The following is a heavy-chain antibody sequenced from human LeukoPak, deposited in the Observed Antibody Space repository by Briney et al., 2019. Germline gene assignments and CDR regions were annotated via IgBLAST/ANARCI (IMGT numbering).Heavy chain of an antibody. CDR2: ISSSSSYI. Sequence: GGSLRLSCAASGFTFSRYAMNWVRQAPGKGLEWVSSISSSSSYIYYADSVKGRFTISRDNAKNSLYLQMNSLRAEDTAVYYCARDRVDGGTVDYWGQGTLVTVSS. CDR1: GFTFSRYA. CDR3: ARDRVDGGTVDY. J-gene: IGHJ4*02. V-gene: IGHV3-21*01. D-gene: IGHD4-23*01.